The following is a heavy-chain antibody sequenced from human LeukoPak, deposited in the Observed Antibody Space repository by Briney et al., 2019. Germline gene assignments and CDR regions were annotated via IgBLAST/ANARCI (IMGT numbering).Heavy chain of an antibody. CDR2: IKSKTGGGTI. Sequence: GGSLGLSCAASGFTFSNAWINWVRQAPGKGLEWVGRIKSKTGGGTIDYAAAVKGRFTISRDDSINTLYLQMNSLETEDTAVYYCVTLGWGVNYWGQGTLVTVSS. V-gene: IGHV3-15*01. J-gene: IGHJ4*02. CDR1: GFTFSNAW. D-gene: IGHD3-10*01. CDR3: VTLGWGVNY.